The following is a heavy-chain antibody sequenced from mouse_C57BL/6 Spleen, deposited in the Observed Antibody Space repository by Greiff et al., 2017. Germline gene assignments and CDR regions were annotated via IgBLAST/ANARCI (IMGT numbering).Heavy chain of an antibody. D-gene: IGHD1-1*01. V-gene: IGHV5-9-1*02. J-gene: IGHJ1*03. Sequence: EVKLQESGEGLVKPGGSLKLSCAASGFTFSSYAMSWVRQTPEKRLEWVAYISSGGDYIYYADTVKGRFTISRDNARNTLYLQMSSLKSEDTAMYYCTRDYYGSSSQWYFDVWGTGTTVTVSS. CDR2: ISSGGDYI. CDR1: GFTFSSYA. CDR3: TRDYYGSSSQWYFDV.